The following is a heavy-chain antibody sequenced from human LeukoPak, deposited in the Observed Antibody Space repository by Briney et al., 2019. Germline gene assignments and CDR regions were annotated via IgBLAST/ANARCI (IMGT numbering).Heavy chain of an antibody. Sequence: PGGSLRLSCGASGFTFSSSVMHGVRQAPGKGLEWVALISYDGSKKYYAASVKGRFALSRDNSKNTLYLQMNSLRAEDTAGYYCARCSGGDFDYWGQGTLVTVSS. D-gene: IGHD6-19*01. CDR3: ARCSGGDFDY. J-gene: IGHJ4*02. CDR1: GFTFSSSV. CDR2: ISYDGSKK. V-gene: IGHV3-30*03.